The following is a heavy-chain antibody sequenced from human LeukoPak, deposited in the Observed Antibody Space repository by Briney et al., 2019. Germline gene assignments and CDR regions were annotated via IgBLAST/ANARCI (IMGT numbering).Heavy chain of an antibody. CDR3: ARDKSSSGSYYNAFNWFDP. Sequence: ASVKVSCKASGGTFSSYAISWVRQAPGQGLEWMGGIIPIFGTANYAQKFQGRVTITADESTSTAYMELSSLRSEDTAVYYCARDKSSSGSYYNAFNWFDPWGQGTLVTVSS. CDR1: GGTFSSYA. J-gene: IGHJ5*02. V-gene: IGHV1-69*13. D-gene: IGHD3-10*01. CDR2: IIPIFGTA.